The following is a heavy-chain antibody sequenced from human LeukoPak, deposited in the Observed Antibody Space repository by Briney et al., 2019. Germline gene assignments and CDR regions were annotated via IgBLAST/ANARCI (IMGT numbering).Heavy chain of an antibody. CDR1: GGSISSSTYY. Sequence: SETLSLTCTVSGGSISSSTYYWGWIRQPPGKGLEWIGEINHSGSTNYNPSLKSRVTISVDTSKNQFSLKLSSVTAADTAVYYCARGAARHYYYYYGMDVWGQGTTVTVSS. J-gene: IGHJ6*02. V-gene: IGHV4-39*07. CDR3: ARGAARHYYYYYGMDV. CDR2: INHSGST. D-gene: IGHD6-6*01.